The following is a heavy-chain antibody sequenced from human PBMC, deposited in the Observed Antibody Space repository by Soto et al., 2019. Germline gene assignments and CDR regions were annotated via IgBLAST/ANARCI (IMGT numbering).Heavy chain of an antibody. J-gene: IGHJ4*02. V-gene: IGHV3-66*01. CDR1: GFSVSNLY. CDR2: ISSGGST. CDR3: ARDTLGGAYDFCH. D-gene: IGHD3-3*01. Sequence: EVQLVESGGGLVQPGGSLRLSCAASGFSVSNLYMTWVRQAPGKGLEWVSVISSGGSTYYADSVKGRFTISRDNSKNTLYLEMKSLRAGDTAGYYCARDTLGGAYDFCHGGQGTLVTVSS.